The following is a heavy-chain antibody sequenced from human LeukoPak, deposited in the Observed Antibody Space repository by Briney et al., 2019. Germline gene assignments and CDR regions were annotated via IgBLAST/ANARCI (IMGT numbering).Heavy chain of an antibody. CDR2: ISSSSSYI. V-gene: IGHV3-21*04. Sequence: MAGGSLRLSCAASGFTFSSYSMNWVRQAPGKGLEWVSSISSSSSYIYYADSVKGRFTISRDNAKNTLYLQMNSLRAEDTAVYYCAREGIAAAGYYFDYWGQGTLVTVSS. J-gene: IGHJ4*02. D-gene: IGHD6-13*01. CDR1: GFTFSSYS. CDR3: AREGIAAAGYYFDY.